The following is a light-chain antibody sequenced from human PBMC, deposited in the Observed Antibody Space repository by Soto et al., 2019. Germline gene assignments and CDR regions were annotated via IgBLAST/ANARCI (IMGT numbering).Light chain of an antibody. CDR2: DNN. J-gene: IGLJ1*01. CDR1: SSNIGAHSN. V-gene: IGLV1-40*01. CDR3: QSYDSSLSAPYV. Sequence: QSVLTQPPSVSGAPGQRVTISCTGSSSNIGAHSNVYWYQHLPGTAPKLLIYDNNNRPSGVPDRFSGSKSGTSASLAITGLQGEDEADYYCQSYDSSLSAPYVFGTGTKLTVL.